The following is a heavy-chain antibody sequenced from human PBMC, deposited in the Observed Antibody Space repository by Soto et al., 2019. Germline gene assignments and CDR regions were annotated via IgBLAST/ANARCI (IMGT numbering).Heavy chain of an antibody. CDR1: GCTFSNSA. CDR3: ARDSYMGGYAPGPYFDY. D-gene: IGHD5-12*01. J-gene: IGHJ4*02. Sequence: SGGSLRLSYVASGCTFSNSAMYWVRQAPGKGLEWVAVIWYDGSNKYYADSVKGRFTISRDNSKNTLYLQMNSLRAEDTAVYYCARDSYMGGYAPGPYFDYWGQGTLVTVSS. V-gene: IGHV3-33*08. CDR2: IWYDGSNK.